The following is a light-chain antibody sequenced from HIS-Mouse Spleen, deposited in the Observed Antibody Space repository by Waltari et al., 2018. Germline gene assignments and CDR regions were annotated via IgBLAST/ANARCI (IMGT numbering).Light chain of an antibody. J-gene: IGLJ2*01. V-gene: IGLV3-27*01. CDR2: KDS. CDR3: YSAADNSGV. CDR1: VLAKKY. Sequence: SYELTQPSSVSVSPGQTARITCPGDVLAKKYARWFQQKPGQAPVLVIYKDSERPSGIPERFSGSSSGTTVTLTISGAQVEDEADYYCYSAADNSGVFGGGTKLTVL.